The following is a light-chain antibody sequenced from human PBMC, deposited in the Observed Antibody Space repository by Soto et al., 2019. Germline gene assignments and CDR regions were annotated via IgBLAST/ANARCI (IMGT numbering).Light chain of an antibody. V-gene: IGKV1-39*01. CDR2: GAS. J-gene: IGKJ1*01. CDR1: QSIRTY. Sequence: IQMTQSPSSLSASVGDRVTITCRASQSIRTYLNWYQQKPGKAPKLLIYGASSLQSGVPSRFSGSGSETDFTLTISSLQHEDFATYFCQQSYSIPPTFGQGTKVDIK. CDR3: QQSYSIPPT.